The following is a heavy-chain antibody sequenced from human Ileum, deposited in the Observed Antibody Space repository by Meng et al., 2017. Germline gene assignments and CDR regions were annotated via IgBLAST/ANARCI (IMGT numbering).Heavy chain of an antibody. V-gene: IGHV4-4*02. CDR3: ARHGGYYQGF. D-gene: IGHD4-23*01. CDR1: SGSITSDTY. CDR2: ISNSGST. J-gene: IGHJ4*02. Sequence: QLEESGPGLVNPSGTLSLTCAVSSGSITSDTYWSWVRLPQGQGLEWIGQISNSGSTFYNPSLKSRVTMSVDKSKSQFSLMLTSVTAADTDVYYCARHGGYYQGFWGQGTLVTVSS.